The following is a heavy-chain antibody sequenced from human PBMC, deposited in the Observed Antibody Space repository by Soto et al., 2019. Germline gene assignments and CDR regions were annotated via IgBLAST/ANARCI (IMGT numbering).Heavy chain of an antibody. D-gene: IGHD2-2*01. V-gene: IGHV1-18*03. J-gene: IGHJ5*02. CDR2: ISSYNCDT. CDR3: ARDSRQLPDRWFDP. Sequence: QVQLVQSGPEVKKPGASVRVSCKASSPYPFFNYGINWIRQAPGQGLEWLGWISSYNCDTEYAKKFQARLNVTSDPYPSKAYMKLRSLRSDDMAVYYCARDSRQLPDRWFDPWGQGTLVTVSS. CDR1: SPYPFFNYG.